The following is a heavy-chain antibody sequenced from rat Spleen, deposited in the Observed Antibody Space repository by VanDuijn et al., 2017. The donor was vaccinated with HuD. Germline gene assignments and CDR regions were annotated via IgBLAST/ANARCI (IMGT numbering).Heavy chain of an antibody. CDR3: SKWGDSGYFDY. CDR2: ISYEGSST. CDR1: GFTFSDYD. Sequence: EVQLVESGGGLVQPGGSLKFSCAASGFTFSDYDMAWVRQAPTKGLEWVASISYEGSSTYYGDSVKGRFTISRDNAKSTLYLQMDSLRSEDTATYYCSKWGDSGYFDYWGQGVMVTVSS. D-gene: IGHD4-3*01. V-gene: IGHV5-17*01. J-gene: IGHJ2*01.